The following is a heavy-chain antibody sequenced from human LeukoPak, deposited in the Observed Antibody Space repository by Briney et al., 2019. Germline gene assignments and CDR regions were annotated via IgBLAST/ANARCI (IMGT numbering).Heavy chain of an antibody. CDR3: ARPRLEYCSGGSCFDAFDI. D-gene: IGHD2-15*01. J-gene: IGHJ3*02. CDR1: GFAVSMYE. V-gene: IGHV3-23*01. CDR2: ISGSGSTT. Sequence: GGSLRLSCAASGFAVSMYEMNWVRQAPGKGLEWVSAISGSGSTTYYADSVKGRFTISRDNSKNTLFLQMNSLTAEDTAIYSCARPRLEYCSGGSCFDAFDIWGQGTMVTVSS.